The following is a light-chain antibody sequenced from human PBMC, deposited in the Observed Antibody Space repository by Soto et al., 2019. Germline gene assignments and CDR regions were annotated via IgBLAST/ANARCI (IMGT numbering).Light chain of an antibody. CDR1: SSDIGGYDY. V-gene: IGLV2-8*01. CDR3: SSYAGSNNLV. J-gene: IGLJ3*02. Sequence: QSVLTQPPSASGSPGQSVTISCTGTSSDIGGYDYVSWYQQHPGKAPKLIIYEVNKRPSGVPDRFSGSKSGNTASLIVSGLQAEDEADYYRSSYAGSNNLVFAGGTKLTVL. CDR2: EVN.